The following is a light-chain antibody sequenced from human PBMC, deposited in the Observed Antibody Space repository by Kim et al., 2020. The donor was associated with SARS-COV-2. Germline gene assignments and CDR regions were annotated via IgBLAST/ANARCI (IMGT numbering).Light chain of an antibody. V-gene: IGLV3-19*01. CDR1: SLRHYY. Sequence: ALGQTARITCQGDSLRHYYATWYQQKPGQAPVIIFYAKNRRPSGIPDRFSGSSSGNTASLAITGAQAEDEADYYCNSRDSSGNRWVFGGGTKLTVL. CDR2: AKN. J-gene: IGLJ3*02. CDR3: NSRDSSGNRWV.